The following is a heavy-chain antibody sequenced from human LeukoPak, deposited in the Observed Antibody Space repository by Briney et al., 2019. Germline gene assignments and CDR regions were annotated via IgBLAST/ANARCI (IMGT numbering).Heavy chain of an antibody. V-gene: IGHV3-30-3*01. D-gene: IGHD6-19*01. J-gene: IGHJ6*02. CDR1: GFTFSSYA. CDR2: ISYDGSNK. CDR3: ARGQVYSSGWYPIYYYYGMDV. Sequence: PGGSLRLSCAASGFTFSSYAMHWVRQAPGKGLEWVAVISYDGSNKYYADSVKGRFTISRDNSKNTLYLQMNSLRAEDTAVYYCARGQVYSSGWYPIYYYYGMDVWGQGTTVTVSS.